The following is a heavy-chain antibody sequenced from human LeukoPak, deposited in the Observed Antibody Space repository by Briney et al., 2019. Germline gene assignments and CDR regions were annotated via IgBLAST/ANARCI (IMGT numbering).Heavy chain of an antibody. Sequence: ASVKVSCKASGYTFTGYHIHWVRQAPGQGLEWMGWTNPNSGGTHFAEKFQGRVTMTRVTSISTAFLELRRLRSDDTAVYYCARLSIGEDYLDFWGQGTLVTVSS. J-gene: IGHJ4*02. CDR1: GYTFTGYH. CDR3: ARLSIGEDYLDF. D-gene: IGHD3-10*01. CDR2: TNPNSGGT. V-gene: IGHV1-2*02.